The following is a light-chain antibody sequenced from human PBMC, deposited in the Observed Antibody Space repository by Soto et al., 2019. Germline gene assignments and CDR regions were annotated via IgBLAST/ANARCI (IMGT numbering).Light chain of an antibody. CDR2: GAS. J-gene: IGKJ1*01. V-gene: IGKV3-20*01. CDR1: QSVASSS. Sequence: EIVLTQSPGTLSLSPGERATLSCRASQSVASSSIAWYQQRLGQAPRLLIFGASIRATGIPDRFIGSGSGTDFTLTISSLQPDDFATYYCQHYNSYSEAFGQGTKVDIK. CDR3: QHYNSYSEA.